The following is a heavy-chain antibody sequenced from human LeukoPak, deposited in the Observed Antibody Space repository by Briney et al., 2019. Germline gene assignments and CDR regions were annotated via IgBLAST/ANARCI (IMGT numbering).Heavy chain of an antibody. J-gene: IGHJ4*02. CDR1: GYTLTELS. D-gene: IGHD3-10*01. CDR3: ATGPLRFGELSTTSFDY. Sequence: ASVKVSCKVSGYTLTELSMHWVRQAPGKGLEWMGGFDPEDGETIYAQKFQGRVTMTEDTSTDTAYMELSGLRSEDTAVYYCATGPLRFGELSTTSFDYWGQGTLVTVSS. CDR2: FDPEDGET. V-gene: IGHV1-24*01.